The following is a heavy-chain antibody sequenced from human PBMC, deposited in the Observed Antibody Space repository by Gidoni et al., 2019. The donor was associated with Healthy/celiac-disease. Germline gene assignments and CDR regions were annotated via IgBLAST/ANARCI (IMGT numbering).Heavy chain of an antibody. CDR1: GGSFRRYF. J-gene: IGHJ6*02. V-gene: IGHV4-34*01. D-gene: IGHD3-9*01. Sequence: QVQLQQWGAGLFKPSETLSLISAVDGGSFRRYFWSWIGQPPGKGLWWIGEINHSGSTNYIPSLKGRVTISVDTSKNQFSLKLSSVTAADAAVYYCARGEYFDWLFTHRRPRMDVWGQGTTVTVSS. CDR3: ARGEYFDWLFTHRRPRMDV. CDR2: INHSGST.